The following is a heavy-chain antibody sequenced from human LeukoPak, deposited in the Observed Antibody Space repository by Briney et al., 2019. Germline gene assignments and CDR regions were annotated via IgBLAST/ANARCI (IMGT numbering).Heavy chain of an antibody. J-gene: IGHJ4*02. CDR1: GGTFSSYA. V-gene: IGHV1-69*05. CDR3: ARAGTDYSNNDY. D-gene: IGHD4-11*01. CDR2: IIPIFGTA. Sequence: GASVKVSCKASGGTFSSYAISWVREAPGQGLEWMGGIIPIFGTANYAQKFQGRVTITTDETTSTAYMELSSLRSEDTAVYYCARAGTDYSNNDYWGQGTLVTVSS.